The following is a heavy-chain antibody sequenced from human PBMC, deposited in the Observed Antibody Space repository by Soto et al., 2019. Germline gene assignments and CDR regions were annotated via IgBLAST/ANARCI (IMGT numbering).Heavy chain of an antibody. CDR2: IYTDGTT. CDR3: ARDLWPVEGSRFDP. V-gene: IGHV3-66*01. Sequence: GGSLRLSCAASGVIVSTNYMTWVRQAPGKGLEWVSTIYTDGTTYYADSVRGRFTISRDSSKNTLYLQMSSVRSEDMGVYYCARDLWPVEGSRFDPWGQGTLVTVSS. CDR1: GVIVSTNY. J-gene: IGHJ5*02.